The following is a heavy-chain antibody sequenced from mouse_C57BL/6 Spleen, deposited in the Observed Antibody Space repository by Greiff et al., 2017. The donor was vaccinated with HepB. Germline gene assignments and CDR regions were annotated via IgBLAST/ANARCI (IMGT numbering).Heavy chain of an antibody. V-gene: IGHV1-53*01. D-gene: IGHD2-4*01. Sequence: QVQLKQPGTELVKPGASVKLSCKASGYTFTSYWMHWVKQRPGQGLEWIGNINPSNGGTNYNEKFKSKATLTVDKSSSPAYMQLSSLTSEDSAVYYCAGLYYEYDGFPYWGQGTLVTVSA. CDR1: GYTFTSYW. J-gene: IGHJ3*01. CDR3: AGLYYEYDGFPY. CDR2: INPSNGGT.